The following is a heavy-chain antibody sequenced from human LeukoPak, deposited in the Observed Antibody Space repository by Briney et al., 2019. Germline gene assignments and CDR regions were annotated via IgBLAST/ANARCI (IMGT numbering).Heavy chain of an antibody. CDR1: GGSISSSSYY. D-gene: IGHD3-10*01. J-gene: IGHJ4*02. Sequence: PSETLSLTCTVSGGSISSSSYYWGWIRQPPGKGLEWIGSIYYSGSTYYNPSLKSRVTISVDTSKNQFSLKLSSVTAADTAVYYCARDSAMYGSGSSGYWGQGTLVTVSS. CDR3: ARDSAMYGSGSSGY. CDR2: IYYSGST. V-gene: IGHV4-39*07.